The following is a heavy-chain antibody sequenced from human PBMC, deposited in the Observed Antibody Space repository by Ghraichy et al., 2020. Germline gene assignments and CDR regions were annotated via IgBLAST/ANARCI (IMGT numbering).Heavy chain of an antibody. Sequence: GESLNISCAASGFTFSSYAMSWVRQAPGKGLEWVSAISGSGGSTYYADSVKGRFTISRDNSKNTLYLQMNSLRAEDTAVYYCAKLSRVTIFGGAYFDYWGQGTLVTVSS. D-gene: IGHD3-3*01. CDR2: ISGSGGST. CDR3: AKLSRVTIFGGAYFDY. CDR1: GFTFSSYA. J-gene: IGHJ4*02. V-gene: IGHV3-23*01.